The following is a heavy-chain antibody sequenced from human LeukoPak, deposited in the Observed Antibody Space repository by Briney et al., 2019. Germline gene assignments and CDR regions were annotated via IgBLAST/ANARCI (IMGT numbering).Heavy chain of an antibody. V-gene: IGHV1-2*02. J-gene: IGHJ4*01. CDR3: ARVGIYDSSGFHFDY. D-gene: IGHD3-22*01. CDR1: GYTFTGYY. Sequence: ASVKVSCKASGYTFTGYYMHWVRQAPGQGLEWMGWINPNSGGTNYAQKIQGRVTMTTDISTGTAYMQLNSLRSDDTAVYYCARVGIYDSSGFHFDYWGRGTLVTVSS. CDR2: INPNSGGT.